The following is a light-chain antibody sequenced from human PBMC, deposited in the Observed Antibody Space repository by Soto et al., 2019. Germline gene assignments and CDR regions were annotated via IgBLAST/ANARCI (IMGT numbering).Light chain of an antibody. V-gene: IGLV2-14*01. J-gene: IGLJ1*01. CDR1: SSDVGSYNY. CDR2: EVS. CDR3: TSYTRDTALV. Sequence: QSALTQPASVSGSPGQSITISCTGTSSDVGSYNYVSWYQQHPGKAPKLMIYEVSDRPSGVSNRFSGSKSGSTASLTISGLQAEDEADYHCTSYTRDTALVFGTGTKLTVL.